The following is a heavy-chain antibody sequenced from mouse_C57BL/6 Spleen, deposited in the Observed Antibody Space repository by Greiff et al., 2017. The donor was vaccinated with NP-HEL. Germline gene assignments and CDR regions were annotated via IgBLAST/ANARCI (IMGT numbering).Heavy chain of an antibody. J-gene: IGHJ4*01. V-gene: IGHV1-50*01. CDR1: GYTFTSYW. Sequence: QVQLQQSGAELVKPGASVKLSCKASGYTFTSYWMQWVKQRPGQGLEWIGEIDPSDSYTNYNQKFKGKATLTVDTSSSTAYMQLSSLTSEDSAVDYCARSRGFYAMDYWGQGTSVTVSS. D-gene: IGHD1-1*02. CDR2: IDPSDSYT. CDR3: ARSRGFYAMDY.